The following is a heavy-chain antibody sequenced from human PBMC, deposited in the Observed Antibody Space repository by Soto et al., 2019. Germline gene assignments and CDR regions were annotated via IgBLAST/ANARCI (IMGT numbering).Heavy chain of an antibody. V-gene: IGHV3-23*01. CDR3: AKDRLDPYYYDSSGYDPFDY. CDR2: ISGSGGST. CDR1: GCTGRQYA. D-gene: IGHD3-22*01. Sequence: GGSLLPYYAETGCTGRQYAITRSSQAPGKGLEWVSAISGSGGSTYYADSVKGRFTISRDNSKNTLYLQMNSLRAEDTAVYYCAKDRLDPYYYDSSGYDPFDYWGQGT. J-gene: IGHJ4*02.